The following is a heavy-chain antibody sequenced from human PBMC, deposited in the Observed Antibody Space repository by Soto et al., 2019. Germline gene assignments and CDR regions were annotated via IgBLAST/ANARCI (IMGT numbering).Heavy chain of an antibody. Sequence: EVQLVDSGGTLVQPGGSLRLSCAASGFTVTSNYMNWVRQAPGKGLEWVSVIYNGGSTYYADSVKGRFTISRDNSKNTLYLQMNSLSAEDTAVYYCARAASWPYFDSWGQGTLVTVSS. V-gene: IGHV3-66*01. CDR3: ARAASWPYFDS. CDR2: IYNGGST. D-gene: IGHD3-16*01. CDR1: GFTVTSNY. J-gene: IGHJ4*02.